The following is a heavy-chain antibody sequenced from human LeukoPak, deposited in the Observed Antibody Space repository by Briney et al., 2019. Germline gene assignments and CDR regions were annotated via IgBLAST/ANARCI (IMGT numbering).Heavy chain of an antibody. CDR3: ARHHFNIAADTPLDY. Sequence: SETLSLTCTVSGGSISSGSYYWSWIRQPAGKGLEWIGRIYTSKSTTFNPSLKSRVTISVDTSKNQFSLKLSSVTAADTAVYYCARHHFNIAADTPLDYWGQGTLVTVSS. J-gene: IGHJ4*02. D-gene: IGHD6-13*01. CDR1: GGSISSGSYY. CDR2: IYTSKST. V-gene: IGHV4-61*02.